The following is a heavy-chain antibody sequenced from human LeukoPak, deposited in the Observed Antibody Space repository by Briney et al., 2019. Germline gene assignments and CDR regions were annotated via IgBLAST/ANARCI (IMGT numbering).Heavy chain of an antibody. Sequence: EASVKVSCKASGYTFTSYGISWVRQAPGQGLEWMGWISAYNGNTNYAQKLQGRVTMTTDTSTSTAYMELRSLRSDDTAVYYCARDQGAVQLWSYPFDYWGQGTLVTVSS. CDR2: ISAYNGNT. D-gene: IGHD5-18*01. CDR1: GYTFTSYG. J-gene: IGHJ4*02. V-gene: IGHV1-18*01. CDR3: ARDQGAVQLWSYPFDY.